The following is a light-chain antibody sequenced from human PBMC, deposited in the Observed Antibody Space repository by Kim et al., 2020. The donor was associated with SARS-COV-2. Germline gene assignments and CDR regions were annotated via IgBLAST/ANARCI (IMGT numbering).Light chain of an antibody. CDR1: QTISSY. CDR2: DAS. V-gene: IGKV3-15*01. Sequence: EIVMTQSPATLSVSPGERATLSCGASQTISSYLAWYQQKPGQAPRLLIYDASTRATGIPARFSGSGSGTEFTLTISSLQSEDFAIYYCQQYNDWPPGDTFGQGTKLAI. J-gene: IGKJ2*01. CDR3: QQYNDWPPGDT.